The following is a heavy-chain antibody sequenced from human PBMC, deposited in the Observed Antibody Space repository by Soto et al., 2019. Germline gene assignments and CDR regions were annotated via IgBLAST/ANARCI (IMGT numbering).Heavy chain of an antibody. CDR3: AKAQYYYDSSGFNDAFDI. D-gene: IGHD3-22*01. J-gene: IGHJ3*02. Sequence: PGESLKISCAASGFTFSSYAVSWVRQGPGKGLEWVSVISGSDDSTYYADSVKGRFTLSRDNSKNTLYLQMNSLRAEDTALYYCAKAQYYYDSSGFNDAFDIWGQGTMVTVSS. CDR2: ISGSDDST. CDR1: GFTFSSYA. V-gene: IGHV3-23*01.